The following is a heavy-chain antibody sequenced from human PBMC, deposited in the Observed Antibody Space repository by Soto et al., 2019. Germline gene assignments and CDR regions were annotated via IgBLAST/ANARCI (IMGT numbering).Heavy chain of an antibody. J-gene: IGHJ4*02. Sequence: VGSLRLSCAASGFTFSSDAMHRFRPAPGVGLEGVSVIYNDGTTYYADSVKGRFTISRDNSKNTLYLQMNSLRAEDTAVYYCAKAPGPYYYDSSGYYYHFDYWGQGTLVTVSS. D-gene: IGHD3-22*01. CDR2: IYNDGTT. CDR3: AKAPGPYYYDSSGYYYHFDY. V-gene: IGHV3-NL1*01. CDR1: GFTFSSDA.